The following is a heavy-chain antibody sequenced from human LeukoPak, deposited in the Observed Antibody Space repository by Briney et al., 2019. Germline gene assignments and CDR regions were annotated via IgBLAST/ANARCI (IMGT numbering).Heavy chain of an antibody. CDR2: INTDGSST. J-gene: IGHJ4*02. V-gene: IGHV3-74*01. CDR3: ARDGDYGDYYTDY. Sequence: SGGSLRLSCAASGFTFSSYWMHWVRQAPGKGLVWVSRINTDGSSTSYADSVKGRFTISRDNAKNSLYLQMNSLRAEDTAVYYCARDGDYGDYYTDYWGQGTLVTVSS. D-gene: IGHD4-17*01. CDR1: GFTFSSYW.